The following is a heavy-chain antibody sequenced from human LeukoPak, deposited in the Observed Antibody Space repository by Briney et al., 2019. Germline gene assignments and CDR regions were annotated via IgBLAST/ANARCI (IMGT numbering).Heavy chain of an antibody. Sequence: GGSLRLSCAASGFTFSSYGMHWVRQAPGKGLEWVAFIRYDGSNKYYADSVKGRFTISRDNSKNTLYLQMNSLRAEDTAVYYCAKDSGVNYGSGSYFDYWGQGTLVTVSS. V-gene: IGHV3-30*02. D-gene: IGHD3-10*01. J-gene: IGHJ4*02. CDR2: IRYDGSNK. CDR1: GFTFSSYG. CDR3: AKDSGVNYGSGSYFDY.